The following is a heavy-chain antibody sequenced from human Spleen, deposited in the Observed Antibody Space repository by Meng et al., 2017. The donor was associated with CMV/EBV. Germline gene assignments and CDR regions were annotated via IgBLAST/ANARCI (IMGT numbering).Heavy chain of an antibody. Sequence: GESLKISCAASGFTFSSYAMHWVRQAPGKGLEWVAVISYDGSNKYYADSVKGRFTISRDNSKNTLYLQMNSLRAEDTAVYYYARGEMEGADTNFDYWGQGTLVTVSS. CDR2: ISYDGSNK. CDR1: GFTFSSYA. CDR3: ARGEMEGADTNFDY. J-gene: IGHJ4*02. D-gene: IGHD2-8*01. V-gene: IGHV3-30*04.